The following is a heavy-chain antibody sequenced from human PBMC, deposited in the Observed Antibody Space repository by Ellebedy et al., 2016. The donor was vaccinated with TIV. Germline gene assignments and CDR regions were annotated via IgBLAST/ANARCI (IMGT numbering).Heavy chain of an antibody. CDR3: ATAVRDDWSLSL. J-gene: IGHJ4*02. D-gene: IGHD3-9*01. V-gene: IGHV4-34*01. CDR1: GASFSGSY. CDR2: ISLSGSP. Sequence: MPSETLSLTCGVSGASFSGSYWSYIRQTPGKGLEWIGEISLSGSPNYNPSLRGRVTMSLDTSKNHFSLNLTSVTAADTAVYYCATAVRDDWSLSLWGQGTQVTVSS.